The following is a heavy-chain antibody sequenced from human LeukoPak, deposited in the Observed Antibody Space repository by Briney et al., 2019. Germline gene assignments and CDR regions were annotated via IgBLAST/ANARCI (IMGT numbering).Heavy chain of an antibody. CDR2: TYPGDSDT. CDR3: ARRERITMVRGYYYYGMDV. D-gene: IGHD3-10*01. CDR1: GYSFTSYW. V-gene: IGHV5-51*01. Sequence: GESLKISCKGSGYSFTSYWIGWVRQMPGKGLEWMGITYPGDSDTRYSPSFQGQVTISADKSISTAYLQWSSLKASDTAMYYCARRERITMVRGYYYYGMDVWGQGTTVTVSS. J-gene: IGHJ6*02.